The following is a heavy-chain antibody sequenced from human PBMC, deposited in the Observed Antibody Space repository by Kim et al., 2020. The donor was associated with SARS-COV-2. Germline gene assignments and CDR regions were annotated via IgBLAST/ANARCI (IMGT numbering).Heavy chain of an antibody. J-gene: IGHJ6*02. CDR3: ARDLGVASGYYYGMDV. V-gene: IGHV4-31*02. Sequence: SLKSRVTISVDTSKNQFSLKLSSVTAADTAVYYCARDLGVASGYYYGMDVWGQGTTVTVSS. D-gene: IGHD3-3*01.